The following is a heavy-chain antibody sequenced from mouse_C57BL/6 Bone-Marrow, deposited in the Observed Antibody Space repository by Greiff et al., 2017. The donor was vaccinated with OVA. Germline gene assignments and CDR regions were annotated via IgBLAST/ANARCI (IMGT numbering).Heavy chain of an antibody. CDR3: ARPYYYGSRYALDY. V-gene: IGHV1-64*01. CDR1: GYTFTSYW. CDR2: IHPNSGST. Sequence: VQLQQPGAELVKPGASVKLSCKASGYTFTSYWMHWVKQRPGQGLEWIGMIHPNSGSTNYNEKFKGKATLTVDKSSSTAYMQLSSLTSEDSAVYYCARPYYYGSRYALDYWGQGTSVTVSS. J-gene: IGHJ4*01. D-gene: IGHD1-1*01.